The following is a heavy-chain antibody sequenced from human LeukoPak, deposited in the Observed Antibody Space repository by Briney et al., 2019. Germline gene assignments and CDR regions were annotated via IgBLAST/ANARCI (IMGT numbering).Heavy chain of an antibody. Sequence: SETLSLTCTVSGGSISSSSYYWGWIRQPPGKGLEWIGSIYYSGSTYYNPSLKSRVTISVDMSKNQFSLKLSSVTAADTAVYYCARLRDDFWSGYSYRYFDYWGQGTLVTVSS. CDR3: ARLRDDFWSGYSYRYFDY. D-gene: IGHD3-3*01. V-gene: IGHV4-39*01. CDR2: IYYSGST. J-gene: IGHJ4*02. CDR1: GGSISSSSYY.